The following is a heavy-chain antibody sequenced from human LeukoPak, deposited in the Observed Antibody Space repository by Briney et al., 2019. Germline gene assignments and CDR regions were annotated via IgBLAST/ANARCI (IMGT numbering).Heavy chain of an antibody. CDR3: ARGPAAAGVYFDY. J-gene: IGHJ4*02. Sequence: GGSLRLSCAASGFTFSSYGMSWVRQAPGKGLEWVSAISGSGGSTYYADSVKGRFTISRDNSKNTLYLQMNSLRAEDTAVYYCARGPAAAGVYFDYWGQGTLVTVSS. D-gene: IGHD6-13*01. CDR2: ISGSGGST. V-gene: IGHV3-23*01. CDR1: GFTFSSYG.